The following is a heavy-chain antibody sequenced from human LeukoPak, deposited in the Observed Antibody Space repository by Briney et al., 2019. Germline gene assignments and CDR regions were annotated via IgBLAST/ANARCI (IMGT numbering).Heavy chain of an antibody. Sequence: PGGSLRLSCAASGFRFSDYSMNWVRQAPGKGLEWISYIGISSGNTNYADSVKGRFTISGDKAKNSLYLQMNSLRVEDTAVYYCARDYKYAFDNWGQGTLVTGSS. CDR2: IGISSGNT. CDR3: ARDYKYAFDN. J-gene: IGHJ4*02. CDR1: GFRFSDYS. V-gene: IGHV3-48*01. D-gene: IGHD5-24*01.